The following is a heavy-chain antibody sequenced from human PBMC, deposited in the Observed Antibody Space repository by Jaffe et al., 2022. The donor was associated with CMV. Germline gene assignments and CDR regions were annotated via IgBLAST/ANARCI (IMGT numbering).Heavy chain of an antibody. V-gene: IGHV3-74*01. D-gene: IGHD5-18*01. CDR1: GFTFSSYW. J-gene: IGHJ4*02. CDR3: ARPVNIYVYGFHY. CDR2: INSDGSST. Sequence: EVQLVESGGGLVQPGGSLRLSCAASGFTFSSYWMQWVRQVPGKGLVWVSRINSDGSSTSYADSVKGRFTISRDNAKNTLYLQMNSLRAEDTAVYYCARPVNIYVYGFHYWGQGTLVTVSS.